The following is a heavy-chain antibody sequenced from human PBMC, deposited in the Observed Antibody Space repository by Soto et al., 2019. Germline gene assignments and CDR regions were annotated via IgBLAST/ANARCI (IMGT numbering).Heavy chain of an antibody. D-gene: IGHD6-13*01. CDR2: ISGSGGST. CDR1: GFTFSSYA. Sequence: EVQLLESGGGLVQPGGSLRLSCAASGFTFSSYAVSWVRQAPGKGLEWVSAISGSGGSTYYADSVKGRFTISRDNSKNTLYLQMNSLRAEDTAVYYCAKAREPYSSSWYYFDYWGQGTLVTVSS. J-gene: IGHJ4*02. V-gene: IGHV3-23*01. CDR3: AKAREPYSSSWYYFDY.